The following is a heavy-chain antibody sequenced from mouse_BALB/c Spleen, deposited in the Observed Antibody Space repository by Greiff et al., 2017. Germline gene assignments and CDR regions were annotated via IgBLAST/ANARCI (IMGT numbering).Heavy chain of an antibody. CDR1: GYAFTNYL. D-gene: IGHD4-1*01. CDR3: ARETGTVAWFAY. Sequence: QVQLQQSGAELVRPGTSVKVSCKASGYAFTNYLIEWVKQRPGQGLEWIGVINPGSGGTNYNEKFKGKATLTADKSSSTAYMQLSSLTSDDSAVYFCARETGTVAWFAYWGQGTLVTVSA. CDR2: INPGSGGT. V-gene: IGHV1-54*01. J-gene: IGHJ3*01.